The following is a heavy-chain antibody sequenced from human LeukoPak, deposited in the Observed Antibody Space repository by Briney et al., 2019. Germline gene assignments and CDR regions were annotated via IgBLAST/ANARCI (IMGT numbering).Heavy chain of an antibody. D-gene: IGHD3-9*01. J-gene: IGHJ4*02. V-gene: IGHV4-59*01. CDR2: IYYSGST. CDR1: GGSISSYY. CDR3: ARADILTGYYPPAFDY. Sequence: SETLSLTCTVSGGSISSYYWSWIRQPPGKGLEWIGYIYYSGSTNYNPSLKSRVTISVDTSKNQFSLKLSSVTAADTAVYYCARADILTGYYPPAFDYWGQGTLVIVSS.